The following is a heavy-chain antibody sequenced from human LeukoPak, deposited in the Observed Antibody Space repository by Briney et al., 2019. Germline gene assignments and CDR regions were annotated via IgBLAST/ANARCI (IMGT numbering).Heavy chain of an antibody. CDR3: ARAARQLRLPGYYGMDV. D-gene: IGHD5-18*01. CDR1: GGSFSGYY. CDR2: INHSGST. J-gene: IGHJ6*02. V-gene: IGHV4-34*01. Sequence: SETLSLTCAVYGGSFSGYYWSWIRQPPGKGLEWIGEINHSGSTNYNPSLKSRVTISVDTSKNQFSLKLSSVTAADTAVYYCARAARQLRLPGYYGMDVWGQGTTVTVSS.